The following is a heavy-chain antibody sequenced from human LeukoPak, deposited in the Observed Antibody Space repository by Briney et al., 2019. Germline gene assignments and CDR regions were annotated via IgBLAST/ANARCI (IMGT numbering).Heavy chain of an antibody. CDR3: AVATIKDYFDY. Sequence: PGGSLRLSCAASGFTFSSYAMHWVRQAPGKGLEWVAVISYDGSNKYYADSVKGRFTISRDNSKNTLYLQMNSLRAEDTAVYYCAVATIKDYFDYWGQGTLVTVSS. V-gene: IGHV3-30-3*01. CDR1: GFTFSSYA. D-gene: IGHD5-24*01. J-gene: IGHJ4*02. CDR2: ISYDGSNK.